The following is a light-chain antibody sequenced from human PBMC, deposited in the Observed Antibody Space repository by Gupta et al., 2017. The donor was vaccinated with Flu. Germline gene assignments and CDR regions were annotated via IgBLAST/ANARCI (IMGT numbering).Light chain of an antibody. CDR1: SSNIGGNN. CDR2: SSN. Sequence: VLTHPPSPSGTPAQRVTSSCSGSSSNIGGNNVYWYQQFPGTAPKLLIYSSNQRPSWVPGRFSGSRSGTSASLAISGLRSEDEADYYCAAWDDSLSAWVFGGGTKLTVL. V-gene: IGLV1-47*02. J-gene: IGLJ3*02. CDR3: AAWDDSLSAWV.